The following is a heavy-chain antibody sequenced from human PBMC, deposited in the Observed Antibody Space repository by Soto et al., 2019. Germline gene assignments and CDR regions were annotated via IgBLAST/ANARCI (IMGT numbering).Heavy chain of an antibody. D-gene: IGHD3-9*01. CDR2: INSDGSST. Sequence: PGGSLRLSCAASGFTFSSYWMHWVRQAPGKGLVWVSRINSDGSSTSYADSVKGRFTISRDNAKNTLYLQMNSLRAEDTAVYYCARAPVDFDWLLAYWGQGTLVTVSS. CDR3: ARAPVDFDWLLAY. J-gene: IGHJ4*02. V-gene: IGHV3-74*01. CDR1: GFTFSSYW.